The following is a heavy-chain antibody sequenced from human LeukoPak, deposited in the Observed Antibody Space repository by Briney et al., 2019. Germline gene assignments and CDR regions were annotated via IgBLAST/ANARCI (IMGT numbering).Heavy chain of an antibody. CDR3: ARDPPAVAANTYG. CDR1: GVTVSNNY. Sequence: GGSLRLSCAASGVTVSNNYMNWVRQAPGKGLEWVSLIYSGGSTYYADSVKGRYTISRDNSKNTLYLQMNSLRAEDTAVYYCARDPPAVAANTYGWGQGTLVTVSS. CDR2: IYSGGST. J-gene: IGHJ4*02. D-gene: IGHD6-6*01. V-gene: IGHV3-66*01.